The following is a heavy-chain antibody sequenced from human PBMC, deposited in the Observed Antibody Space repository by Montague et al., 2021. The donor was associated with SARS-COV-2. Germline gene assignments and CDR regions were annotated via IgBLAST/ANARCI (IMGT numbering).Heavy chain of an antibody. CDR1: GGSISSYY. CDR2: IFHSGIT. V-gene: IGHV4-59*13. D-gene: IGHD1-20*01. Sequence: SETLSLTCSVSGGSISSYYWSWIRQSPGKGLEWIGYIFHSGITDYNPSLKSQVTISVDMSKNQFSLQLNSVTAADSAVYYCARTEYNWNDWFDPWGQGTLVTVSS. CDR3: ARTEYNWNDWFDP. J-gene: IGHJ5*02.